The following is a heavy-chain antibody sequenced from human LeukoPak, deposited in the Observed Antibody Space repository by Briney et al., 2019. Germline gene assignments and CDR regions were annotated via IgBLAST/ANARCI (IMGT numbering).Heavy chain of an antibody. J-gene: IGHJ3*02. CDR2: IYYSGST. CDR1: GYSISSAYD. CDR3: ARVVTAILDAFDI. V-gene: IGHV4-38-2*02. D-gene: IGHD2-21*02. Sequence: SETLSLTCSVSGYSISSAYDWAWIRQPPGKGLEWIGSIYYSGSTNYNPSLKSRVTISVDTSKNQFSLKLSSVTAADTAVYYCARVVTAILDAFDIWGQGTMVTVSS.